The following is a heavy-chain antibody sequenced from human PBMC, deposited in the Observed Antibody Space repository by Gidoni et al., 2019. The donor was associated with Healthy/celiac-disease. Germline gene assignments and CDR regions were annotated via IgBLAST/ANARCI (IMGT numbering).Heavy chain of an antibody. D-gene: IGHD3-3*01. J-gene: IGHJ6*02. Sequence: EVQLVESGGGLVQPGRSLRLSCAASGFTFDDYALHWVRQAPGKGLEWVSGISWNSGSIGYADSVKGRFTISRDNAKNSLYLQMNSLRAEDTALYYCAKGILEWLLYPDYYYYYGMDVWGQGTTVTVSS. CDR3: AKGILEWLLYPDYYYYYGMDV. V-gene: IGHV3-9*01. CDR1: GFTFDDYA. CDR2: ISWNSGSI.